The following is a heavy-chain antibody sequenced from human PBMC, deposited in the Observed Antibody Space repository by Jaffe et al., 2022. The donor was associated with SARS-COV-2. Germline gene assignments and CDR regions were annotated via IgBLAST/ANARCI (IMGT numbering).Heavy chain of an antibody. CDR3: AKDTDFWSGYLSN. CDR1: GFTFSSYG. J-gene: IGHJ4*02. V-gene: IGHV3-30*18. D-gene: IGHD3-3*01. Sequence: QVQLVESGGGVVQPGRSLRLSCAASGFTFSSYGMHWVRQAPGKGLEWVAVISYDGSNKYYADSVKGRFTISRDNSKNTLYLQMNSLRAEDTAVYYCAKDTDFWSGYLSNWGQGTLVTVSS. CDR2: ISYDGSNK.